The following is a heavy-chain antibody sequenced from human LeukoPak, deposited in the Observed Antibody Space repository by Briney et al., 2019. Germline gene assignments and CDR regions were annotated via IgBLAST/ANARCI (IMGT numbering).Heavy chain of an antibody. CDR1: GFTFSSYS. CDR3: ARDRVYAGLVITPHDY. V-gene: IGHV3-21*01. D-gene: IGHD3/OR15-3a*01. CDR2: ISSSSSYI. J-gene: IGHJ4*02. Sequence: GGSLRLSCAASGFTFSSYSMNWVRQAPGKGLEWVSSISSSSSYIYYADSVKGRFTISRDNAKNSLYLQMNSLRAEDTAVYYCARDRVYAGLVITPHDYRGQGTLVTVSS.